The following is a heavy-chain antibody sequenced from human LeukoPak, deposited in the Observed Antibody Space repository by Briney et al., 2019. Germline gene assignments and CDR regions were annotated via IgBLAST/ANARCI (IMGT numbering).Heavy chain of an antibody. D-gene: IGHD3-10*01. CDR1: GYTFTNYA. J-gene: IGHJ6*03. V-gene: IGHV1-69*06. CDR2: IIPIFGTA. Sequence: SVKVSCKASGYTFTNYAMNWVRQAPGQGLEWMGGIIPIFGTANYAQKFQGRVTITADKSTSTAYMELSSLRSEDTAVYYCARDLYGSGSYQYYYYYYYMDVWGKGTTVTVSS. CDR3: ARDLYGSGSYQYYYYYYYMDV.